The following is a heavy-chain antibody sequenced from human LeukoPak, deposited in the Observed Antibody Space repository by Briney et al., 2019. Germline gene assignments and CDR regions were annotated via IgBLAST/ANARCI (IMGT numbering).Heavy chain of an antibody. Sequence: GGSLRLSCAASGFTFSSYSMNWVRQAPGKGLEWVSSISSSSSYIYYADSVKGRFTISRDNAKNSLYLQMNSLRAEDTAVYYCARDFPRVGATGWFDPWGQGTLVTVSS. J-gene: IGHJ5*02. CDR1: GFTFSSYS. V-gene: IGHV3-21*01. CDR2: ISSSSSYI. D-gene: IGHD1-26*01. CDR3: ARDFPRVGATGWFDP.